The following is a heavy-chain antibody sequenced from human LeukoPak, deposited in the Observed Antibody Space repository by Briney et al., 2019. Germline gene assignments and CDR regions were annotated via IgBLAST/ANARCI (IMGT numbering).Heavy chain of an antibody. CDR1: GFTFSSYS. CDR2: ISSSSSTI. V-gene: IGHV3-48*01. D-gene: IGHD3-10*01. J-gene: IGHJ4*02. Sequence: PGGSLRLSCAASGFTFSSYSMNWVRQAPGKGLEWVSYISSSSSTIYYADSVKGRFTISRDNAKNSLYLQMNSLRAEGTAVYYCARDSLMVRGTFDYWGQGTLVTVSS. CDR3: ARDSLMVRGTFDY.